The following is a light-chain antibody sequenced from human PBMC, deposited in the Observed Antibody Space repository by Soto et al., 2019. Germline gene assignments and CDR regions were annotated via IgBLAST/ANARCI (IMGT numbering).Light chain of an antibody. CDR3: QQYGSSPT. CDR1: QSVSNSY. V-gene: IGKV3-20*01. J-gene: IGKJ4*01. CDR2: GAS. Sequence: EIVLTQSPGTLSLYPGERATLSCRASQSVSNSYLAWYQQKPGQAPRLLIYGASSRATGIPDRFSGSGSGTDFTLTISRLEPEDFAVYYCQQYGSSPTFGGGTKVDIK.